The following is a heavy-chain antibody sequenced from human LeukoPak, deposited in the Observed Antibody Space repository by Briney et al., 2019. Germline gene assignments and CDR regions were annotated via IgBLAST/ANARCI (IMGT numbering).Heavy chain of an antibody. Sequence: EASVTVSCKASGGIFSSYAISWVRQAPGQGLEWMGRIIPIHGTANYAQKFQGRVTITADKSTSTAYMELSSLRSEDTAVYYCARAPDGGAFDIWGQGTMVTVSS. CDR2: IIPIHGTA. J-gene: IGHJ3*02. D-gene: IGHD3-16*01. CDR3: ARAPDGGAFDI. V-gene: IGHV1-69*04. CDR1: GGIFSSYA.